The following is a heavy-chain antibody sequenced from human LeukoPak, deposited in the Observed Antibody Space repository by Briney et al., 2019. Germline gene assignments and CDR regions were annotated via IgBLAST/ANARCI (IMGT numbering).Heavy chain of an antibody. CDR3: ARDYGGNSYLDY. J-gene: IGHJ4*02. CDR2: TRNKANSYTT. Sequence: GGSLRLSCTTSGVTFGDYAMSWVRQAPGKGLEWVGRTRNKANSYTTEYAASVKGRFTISRDDSKNSLYLQMNSLKTEDTAVYYRARDYGGNSYLDYWGQGTLVTVSS. D-gene: IGHD4-23*01. V-gene: IGHV3-72*01. CDR1: GVTFGDYA.